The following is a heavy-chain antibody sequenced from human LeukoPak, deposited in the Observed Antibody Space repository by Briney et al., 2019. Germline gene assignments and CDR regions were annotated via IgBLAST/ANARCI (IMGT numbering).Heavy chain of an antibody. V-gene: IGHV4-31*03. Sequence: SQTLSLTCTVSGGSISSGGYYWSWIRKHPGKGLEWIGYIYYSESTYYNPSLKSRVTISVDTSKNQFSLKLSSVTAADTAVYYCARGSWEMTTVTPWFDPWGQGTLVTVSS. CDR1: GGSISSGGYY. CDR2: IYYSEST. J-gene: IGHJ5*02. CDR3: ARGSWEMTTVTPWFDP. D-gene: IGHD4-11*01.